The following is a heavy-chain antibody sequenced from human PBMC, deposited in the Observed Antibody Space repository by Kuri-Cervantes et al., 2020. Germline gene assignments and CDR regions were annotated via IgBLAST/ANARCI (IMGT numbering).Heavy chain of an antibody. CDR1: GFTFSIYG. Sequence: GESLKISCAASGFTFSIYGLDWVRQAPGKGLEWVSYISRSSTNIYYADSVQGRFTMSRDNARKSVYLQMNSLSAEDTAVYYRATERDASAIDAFDIWGQGTMVTVSS. V-gene: IGHV3-48*01. CDR2: ISRSSTNI. J-gene: IGHJ3*02. D-gene: IGHD5-24*01. CDR3: ATERDASAIDAFDI.